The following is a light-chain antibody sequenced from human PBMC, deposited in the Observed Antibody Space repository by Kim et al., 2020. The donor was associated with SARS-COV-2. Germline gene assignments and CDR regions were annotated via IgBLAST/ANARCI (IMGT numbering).Light chain of an antibody. V-gene: IGKV1-5*03. J-gene: IGKJ4*01. CDR1: QSIGSW. Sequence: DIQMTQSPSTLSASVGDRVTITCRASQSIGSWLAWYQQKPGKAPKLLIYKASTLESGVPSRFSGSGSGTEFTLTISSLQPDDFATYFCQQTDSYPLTFGGGTKVDIK. CDR2: KAS. CDR3: QQTDSYPLT.